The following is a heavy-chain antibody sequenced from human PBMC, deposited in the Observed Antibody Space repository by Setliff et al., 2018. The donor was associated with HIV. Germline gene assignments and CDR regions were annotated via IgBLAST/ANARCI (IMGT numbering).Heavy chain of an antibody. Sequence: ASVKVSCKASGGTFSLYAINWVRQAPGQGLEWMGGIIPIFNTANYAQKFQGRVTTTADGSTSTAYMELSSLRFEDTATYYCARDQATGYEKVWFSWIDPWGQGTLVTVSS. J-gene: IGHJ5*02. D-gene: IGHD5-12*01. CDR2: IIPIFNTA. V-gene: IGHV1-69*13. CDR1: GGTFSLYA. CDR3: ARDQATGYEKVWFSWIDP.